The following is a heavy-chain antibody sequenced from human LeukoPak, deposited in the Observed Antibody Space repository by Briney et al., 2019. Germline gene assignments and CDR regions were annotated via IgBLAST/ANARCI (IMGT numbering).Heavy chain of an antibody. CDR2: IIPIFGTA. D-gene: IGHD3-22*01. CDR3: AREWYYYDSSDYSDY. CDR1: GGTFSSYA. Sequence: SVKVSCKASGGTFSSYAISWVRQAPGQGLEWMGGIIPIFGTANYAQKFQGRVTITTDESTSTAYMELSSLRSEDTAVYYCAREWYYYDSSDYSDYWGQGTLVTVSS. V-gene: IGHV1-69*05. J-gene: IGHJ4*02.